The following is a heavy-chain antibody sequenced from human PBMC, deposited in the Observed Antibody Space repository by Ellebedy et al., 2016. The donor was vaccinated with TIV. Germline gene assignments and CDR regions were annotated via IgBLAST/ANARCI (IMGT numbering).Heavy chain of an antibody. J-gene: IGHJ6*02. CDR1: GYTLTELS. CDR2: FDPEDGET. CDR3: ARGGDGPSPAGITMIVVHTAYGMDV. D-gene: IGHD3-22*01. Sequence: ASVKVSCKVSGYTLTELSMHWVRQAPGKGLEWMGGFDPEDGETIYAQKFQGRVTMTEDTSTDTAYMELSSLRSEDTAVYYCARGGDGPSPAGITMIVVHTAYGMDVWGQGTTVTVSS. V-gene: IGHV1-24*01.